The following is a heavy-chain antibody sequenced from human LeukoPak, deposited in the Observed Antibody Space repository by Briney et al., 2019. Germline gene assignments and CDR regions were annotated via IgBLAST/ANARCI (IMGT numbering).Heavy chain of an antibody. Sequence: PSVKVSCKASGYTFTGYYMHWVRQAPGQGLEWMGWIYPNSGATKYAQKFQGRVTMTRDTSISTAYMELSRLRSDDTAVYYCGTLLSNGPFDYWGQGSLVTVSS. J-gene: IGHJ4*02. V-gene: IGHV1-2*02. CDR1: GYTFTGYY. CDR3: GTLLSNGPFDY. CDR2: IYPNSGAT.